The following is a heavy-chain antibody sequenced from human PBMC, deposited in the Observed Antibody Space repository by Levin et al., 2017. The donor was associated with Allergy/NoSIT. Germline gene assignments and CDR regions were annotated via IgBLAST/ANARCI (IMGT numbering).Heavy chain of an antibody. J-gene: IGHJ4*02. CDR2: INSDGSST. Sequence: GGSLRLSCAASGFTFSSYWMHWVRQAPGKGLVWVSRINSDGSSTSYADSVKGRFTISRDNAKNTLYLQMNSLRAEDTAVYYCARVAYYYGSGSILGYWGQGTLVTVSS. V-gene: IGHV3-74*01. CDR1: GFTFSSYW. CDR3: ARVAYYYGSGSILGY. D-gene: IGHD3-10*01.